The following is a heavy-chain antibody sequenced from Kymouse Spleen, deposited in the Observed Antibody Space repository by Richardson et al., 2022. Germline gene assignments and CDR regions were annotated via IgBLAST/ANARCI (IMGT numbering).Heavy chain of an antibody. Sequence: EVQLVESGGGLIQPGGSLRLSCAASGFTVSSNYMSWVRQAPGKGLEWVSVIYSGGSTYYADSVKGRFTISRDNSKNTLYLQMNSLRAEDTAVYYCARVGAARHYYYYGMDVWGQGTTVTVSS. CDR2: IYSGGST. V-gene: IGHV3-53*01. CDR3: ARVGAARHYYYYGMDV. CDR1: GFTVSSNY. D-gene: IGHD6-6*01. J-gene: IGHJ6*02.